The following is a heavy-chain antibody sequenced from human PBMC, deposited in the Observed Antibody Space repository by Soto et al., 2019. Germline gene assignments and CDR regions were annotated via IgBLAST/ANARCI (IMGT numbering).Heavy chain of an antibody. J-gene: IGHJ6*02. CDR2: IYTGGST. D-gene: IGHD3-16*01. CDR3: AKARLWGGDGYNSYYYNAMDV. Sequence: GSLRLSCAASGFTVSSNYMTWVRQAPGKGLEWVSVIYTGGSTYYADSVKGRFTVSRHNSKNTLYLQMDSLRPEDTALYYCAKARLWGGDGYNSYYYNAMDVWGQGTTVTVSS. V-gene: IGHV3-53*04. CDR1: GFTVSSNY.